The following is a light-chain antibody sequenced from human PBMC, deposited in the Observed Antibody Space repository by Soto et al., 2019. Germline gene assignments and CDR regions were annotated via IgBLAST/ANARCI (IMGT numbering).Light chain of an antibody. V-gene: IGKV3-20*01. J-gene: IGKJ1*01. Sequence: EIVWTQSPGTLSLSPGERATLSCRASQSVSSSYLAWYQQKPGQAPRLLIYGASSRATGIPDRFSGSGSGTDFTLTISRLEPEDFAVYYCQQYGSSRVTFGQGTKVEIK. CDR1: QSVSSSY. CDR2: GAS. CDR3: QQYGSSRVT.